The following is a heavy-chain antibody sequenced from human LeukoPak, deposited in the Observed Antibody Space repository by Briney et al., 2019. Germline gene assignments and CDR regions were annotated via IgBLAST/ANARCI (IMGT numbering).Heavy chain of an antibody. Sequence: PGGSLRLSCAASGFTSSSYSMNWVRQAPGKGLEWVSYISSSSSTIYYADSVKGRFTISRDNAKNSLYLQMNSLRAEDTAVYYCARDPSSGWYLDAFDIWGQGTMVTVSS. V-gene: IGHV3-48*01. J-gene: IGHJ3*02. CDR3: ARDPSSGWYLDAFDI. CDR1: GFTSSSYS. D-gene: IGHD6-19*01. CDR2: ISSSSSTI.